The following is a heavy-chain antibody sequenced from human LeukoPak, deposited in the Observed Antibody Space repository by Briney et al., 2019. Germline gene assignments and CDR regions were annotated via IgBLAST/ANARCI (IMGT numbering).Heavy chain of an antibody. CDR3: AREGVGATGGLDY. J-gene: IGHJ4*02. D-gene: IGHD1-26*01. CDR1: GGTFSSYA. Sequence: ASVKVSCKASGGTFSSYAISRVRQAPGQGLKWMGGIIPIFGTANYAQKFQGRVTITTDESTSTAYMELSSLRSEDTAVYYCAREGVGATGGLDYWGQGTLVTVSS. V-gene: IGHV1-69*05. CDR2: IIPIFGTA.